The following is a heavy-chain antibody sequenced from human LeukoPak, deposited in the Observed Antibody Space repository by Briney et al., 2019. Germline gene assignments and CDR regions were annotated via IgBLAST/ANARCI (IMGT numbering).Heavy chain of an antibody. Sequence: GGSLRLSCAASGFILSHYGMHWVRQAPGKGLEWVAVTWYDGSKEYYADSVKGRFTISRDISKNTLYLQMNSLRAEDTAVYYCAKDSWAYVWGSYRPDYWGQGTLVTVSS. D-gene: IGHD3-16*02. CDR3: AKDSWAYVWGSYRPDY. CDR1: GFILSHYG. J-gene: IGHJ4*02. V-gene: IGHV3-33*06. CDR2: TWYDGSKE.